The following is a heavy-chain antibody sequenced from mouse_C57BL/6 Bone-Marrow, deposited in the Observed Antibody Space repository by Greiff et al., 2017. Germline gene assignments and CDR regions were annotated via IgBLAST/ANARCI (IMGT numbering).Heavy chain of an antibody. CDR1: GYAFSSYW. Sequence: LQESGAELVKPGASVKISCKASGYAFSSYWMNWVKQRPGKGLAWIGQIHPGDGDTNYNGKFKGKATLTADKSSSTAYMQLSSLTSEDSAVYFCAREVITTVVATFDYWGQGTTLTVSS. D-gene: IGHD1-1*01. CDR2: IHPGDGDT. V-gene: IGHV1-80*01. CDR3: AREVITTVVATFDY. J-gene: IGHJ2*01.